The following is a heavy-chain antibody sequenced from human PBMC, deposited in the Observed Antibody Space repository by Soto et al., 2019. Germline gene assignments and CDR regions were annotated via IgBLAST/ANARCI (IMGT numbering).Heavy chain of an antibody. CDR1: GYTFTSYG. CDR2: TSAYNGNT. Sequence: GASVKVSCKASGYTFTSYGISWVRQAPGQGLEWMGWTSAYNGNTNYAQKLQGRVTMTTDTSTSTAYMELRSLRSDDTAVYYCARATRYYYDSSGYYVDYWGQGTLVTVSS. D-gene: IGHD3-22*01. V-gene: IGHV1-18*01. J-gene: IGHJ4*02. CDR3: ARATRYYYDSSGYYVDY.